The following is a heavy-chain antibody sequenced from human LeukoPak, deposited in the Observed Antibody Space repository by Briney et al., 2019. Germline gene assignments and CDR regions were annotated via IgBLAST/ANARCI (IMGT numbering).Heavy chain of an antibody. D-gene: IGHD3-22*01. CDR2: IIPIFGTA. CDR1: GGTFSSYA. V-gene: IGHV1-69*05. Sequence: ASVKVSCKASGGTFSSYAIIWVRQAPGQGLEWMGRIIPIFGTANYAQKFQGRVTITTDESTSTAYMELSSLRSEDTAVYYCARNYYDSSGYFDYWGQGTLVTVSS. J-gene: IGHJ4*02. CDR3: ARNYYDSSGYFDY.